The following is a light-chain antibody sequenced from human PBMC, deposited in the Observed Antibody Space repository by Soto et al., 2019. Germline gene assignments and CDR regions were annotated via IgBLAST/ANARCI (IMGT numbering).Light chain of an antibody. V-gene: IGKV3-11*01. CDR2: DAS. J-gene: IGKJ1*01. Sequence: EVVLTQSPATLSLSPGERATLSCRASQSVGSFLAWYQQKPGQAPRLLIYDASSRATGIPDRFSGGGSGTDFTLTISSLQPEDFATYYCQQSYSTPVTFGQGTKVDI. CDR3: QQSYSTPVT. CDR1: QSVGSF.